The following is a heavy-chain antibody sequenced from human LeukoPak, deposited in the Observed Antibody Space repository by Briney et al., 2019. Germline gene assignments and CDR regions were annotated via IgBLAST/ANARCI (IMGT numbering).Heavy chain of an antibody. J-gene: IGHJ6*03. CDR1: GYTFTGYG. V-gene: IGHV1-18*01. Sequence: ASVKVSCKASGYTFTGYGISWVRQAPGQGLEWMGWISAYNGNTNYAQKLQGRVTMTTDTSTSTAYMELRSLRSEDTALYYCAKAGSGNDYYMDVWGKGTTVTISS. CDR2: ISAYNGNT. D-gene: IGHD3-10*01. CDR3: AKAGSGNDYYMDV.